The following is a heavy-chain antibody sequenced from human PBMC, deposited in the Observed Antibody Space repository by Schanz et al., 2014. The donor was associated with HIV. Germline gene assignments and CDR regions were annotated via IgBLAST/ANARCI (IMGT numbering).Heavy chain of an antibody. Sequence: QVQLVESGGGVVQPGTSLRLSCVASGFNFITYGMHWVRQAPGKGLEWVASIHGGGGIPYYADFVKGRFTVSRDNSKSTLYLQMHRLRAEDTALYYCAKDLSDDTSAYYRYWGQGTLVTVSS. CDR2: IHGGGGIP. CDR1: GFNFITYG. D-gene: IGHD3-22*01. CDR3: AKDLSDDTSAYYRY. J-gene: IGHJ4*02. V-gene: IGHV3-NL1*01.